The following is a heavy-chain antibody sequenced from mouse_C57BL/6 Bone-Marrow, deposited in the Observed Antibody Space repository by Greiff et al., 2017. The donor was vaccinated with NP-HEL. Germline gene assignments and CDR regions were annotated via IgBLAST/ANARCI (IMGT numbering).Heavy chain of an antibody. CDR3: TADGYYRYFDV. CDR1: GFNIKDDY. Sequence: EVKLMESGAELVRPGASVKLSCTASGFNIKDDYMHWVKQRPEQGLEWIGWIDPENGDTEYASKFQGKATITADTSSNTAYLQLSSLTSEDTAVYYCTADGYYRYFDVWGTGTTVTVSS. D-gene: IGHD2-3*01. CDR2: IDPENGDT. V-gene: IGHV14-4*01. J-gene: IGHJ1*03.